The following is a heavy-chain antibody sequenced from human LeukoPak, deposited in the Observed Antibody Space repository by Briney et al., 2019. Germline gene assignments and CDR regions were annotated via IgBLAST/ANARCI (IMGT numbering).Heavy chain of an antibody. Sequence: GASVKVSCKASAYTFTTYAMHWVRRAPGQRLEWMGWIIAGNGNTKYSQKFQGRVTITRDTSASTAYMELSSLRSEDTAVYYCARGEVGATYTGFDYWGQGTLATVSS. CDR1: AYTFTTYA. CDR2: IIAGNGNT. V-gene: IGHV1-3*01. CDR3: ARGEVGATYTGFDY. D-gene: IGHD1-26*01. J-gene: IGHJ4*02.